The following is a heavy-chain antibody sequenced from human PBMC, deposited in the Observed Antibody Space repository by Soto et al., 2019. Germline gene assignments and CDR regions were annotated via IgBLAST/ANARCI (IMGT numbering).Heavy chain of an antibody. Sequence: ASVKVSCKASGYTFSNFAMRWVRQASGQRLEWMGWLNAGNWNTKYSQKFQGRVTITADKSTSTAYMELSSLESEDTAIYYCARGQRGVVVAPAALPSPLDYWGQGTLVTVSS. CDR3: ARGQRGVVVAPAALPSPLDY. CDR1: GYTFSNFA. J-gene: IGHJ4*02. D-gene: IGHD2-2*01. CDR2: LNAGNWNT. V-gene: IGHV1-3*01.